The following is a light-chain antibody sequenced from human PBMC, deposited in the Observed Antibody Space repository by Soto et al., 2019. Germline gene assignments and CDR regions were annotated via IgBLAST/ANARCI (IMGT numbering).Light chain of an antibody. Sequence: QSALTQPPSASGTPGQRVTISCSGSSSNIGSNTVNWYQQLPGTAPKLLIYSNNQRPSGVPDRFSGSKSGTSASLAISGLQSEDEADYYCSSYTNINTRACVFGTGTKVTVL. CDR1: SSNIGSNT. CDR2: SNN. CDR3: SSYTNINTRACV. V-gene: IGLV1-44*01. J-gene: IGLJ1*01.